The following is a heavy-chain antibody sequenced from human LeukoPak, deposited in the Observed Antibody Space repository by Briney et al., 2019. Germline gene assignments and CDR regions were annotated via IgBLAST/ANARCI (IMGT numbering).Heavy chain of an antibody. CDR1: GGSISSYY. D-gene: IGHD5-12*01. CDR3: AREWLRSFDY. Sequence: SETLSLTCTVSGGSISSYYWSWIRQPPGKGLEWIGEINHSGSTNYNPSLKSRVTISVDTSKNQFSLKLSSVTAADTAVYYCAREWLRSFDYWGQGTLVTVSS. J-gene: IGHJ4*02. V-gene: IGHV4-34*01. CDR2: INHSGST.